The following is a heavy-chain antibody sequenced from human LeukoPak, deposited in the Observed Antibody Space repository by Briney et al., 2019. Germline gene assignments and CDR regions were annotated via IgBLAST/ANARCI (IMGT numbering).Heavy chain of an antibody. J-gene: IGHJ4*02. CDR2: INPNSGGT. V-gene: IGHV1-2*02. D-gene: IGHD1-26*01. Sequence: ASVKVSCKASGYTFTDHYIHWVRQAPGQGPEWMGWINPNSGGTNYAQNFQGRVTMTRGTSISTAYMELTRLRSDDTAVYYCARDGSRYSGSYFDYWGQGTLVTVSS. CDR1: GYTFTDHY. CDR3: ARDGSRYSGSYFDY.